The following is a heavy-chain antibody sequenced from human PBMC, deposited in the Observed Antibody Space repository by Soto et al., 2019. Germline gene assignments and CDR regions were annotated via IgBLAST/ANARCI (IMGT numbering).Heavy chain of an antibody. CDR3: ARGAIVGVSGAEYFQH. CDR2: MSYDGSNE. CDR1: GFTFSNYA. V-gene: IGHV3-30-3*01. D-gene: IGHD1-26*01. Sequence: VQLVESGGGVVQPGRSLRLSCAASGFTFSNYAMHWVRQAPGKGLEWVAVMSYDGSNEYYADSVKGRFTISRDNSKNTLYLQMNSLRAEDTAVYYCARGAIVGVSGAEYFQHWGQGTLVTVSS. J-gene: IGHJ1*01.